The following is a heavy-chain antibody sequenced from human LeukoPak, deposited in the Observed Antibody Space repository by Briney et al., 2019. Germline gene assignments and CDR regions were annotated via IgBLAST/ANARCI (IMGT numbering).Heavy chain of an antibody. J-gene: IGHJ4*02. CDR3: ARAQTAAAGH. CDR1: GFTVSSYS. V-gene: IGHV3-21*01. CDR2: ISSRSSYI. D-gene: IGHD6-13*01. Sequence: GGSLRLSCAASGFTVSSYSMNWVRQAPGKGLEWVSSISSRSSYIYYAGSVKGRFTISRDNAKNSLYLQMNSLRAEDTAVYYCARAQTAAAGHWGQGTLVTVSS.